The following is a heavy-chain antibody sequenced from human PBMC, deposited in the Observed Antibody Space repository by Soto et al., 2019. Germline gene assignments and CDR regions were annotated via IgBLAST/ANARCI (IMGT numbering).Heavy chain of an antibody. J-gene: IGHJ6*02. CDR1: GFTFSSYS. CDR3: ARLEQLVLRAMDV. Sequence: GGSLRLSCAASGFTFSSYSMNWVRQAPGKGLEWVSSISSSSSYIYYADSVKGRFTISRDNAKNSLYLQMNSLRAEDTAVYYCARLEQLVLRAMDVWGQGTTVTVSS. CDR2: ISSSSSYI. D-gene: IGHD6-6*01. V-gene: IGHV3-21*01.